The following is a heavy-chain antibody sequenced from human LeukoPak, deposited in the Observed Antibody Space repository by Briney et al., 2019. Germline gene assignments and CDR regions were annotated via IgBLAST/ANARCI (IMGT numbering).Heavy chain of an antibody. V-gene: IGHV3-30-3*01. J-gene: IGHJ3*02. CDR3: ARDGSREYSSPPGAFDI. CDR1: GFTFSSYA. CDR2: ISYDGSNK. Sequence: PGGSLRLSCAASGFTFSSYAMHWVRQAPGKGLEWVAVISYDGSNKYYADSVKGRFTISRDNSKNTLYLQMNSLRAEDTAVYYCARDGSREYSSPPGAFDIWGQGTMVTVSS. D-gene: IGHD6-6*01.